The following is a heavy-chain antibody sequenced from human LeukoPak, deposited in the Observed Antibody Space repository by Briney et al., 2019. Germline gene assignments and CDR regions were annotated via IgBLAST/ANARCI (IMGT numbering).Heavy chain of an antibody. Sequence: PGGSLRLSCAASGFTFSSYWVSWVRQAPGKGLEWVANIKQDGSEKYYVDSVKGRFTISRDNAKNSLYLQMNSLRAEDTAVYYCARDWASSDGMDVWGQGTTVTVSS. CDR1: GFTFSSYW. V-gene: IGHV3-7*01. D-gene: IGHD2-2*01. CDR2: IKQDGSEK. CDR3: ARDWASSDGMDV. J-gene: IGHJ6*02.